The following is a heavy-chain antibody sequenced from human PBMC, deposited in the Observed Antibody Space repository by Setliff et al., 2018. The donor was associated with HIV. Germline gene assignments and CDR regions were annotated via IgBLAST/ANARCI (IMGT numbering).Heavy chain of an antibody. CDR1: GGSISSGSYY. V-gene: IGHV4-61*02. CDR3: ARQRAVIFNWDAFDV. Sequence: SETLSLTCNVSGGSISSGSYYWTWIRQPAGKGLEWIGRVDTTGNTNYNPSLNSRVTIFPDTYKNHFSLELRSVTAADSGVYYCARQRAVIFNWDAFDVWGQGALVTVSS. CDR2: VDTTGNT. J-gene: IGHJ3*01.